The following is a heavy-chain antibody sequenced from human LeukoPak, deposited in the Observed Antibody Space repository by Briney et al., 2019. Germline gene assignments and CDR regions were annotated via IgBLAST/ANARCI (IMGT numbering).Heavy chain of an antibody. V-gene: IGHV4-4*02. D-gene: IGHD3-16*02. CDR3: ARDFYRTHALDV. Sequence: SGTLSLTCAVSGASISSTNWWSWVRQPPGKGLEWIGEIYHTGSTKYNPSLESRVTISVEKTNNQFSVRLSSVTAADTAVYYCARDFYRTHALDVWGQGTLVTVSS. J-gene: IGHJ3*01. CDR2: IYHTGST. CDR1: GASISSTNW.